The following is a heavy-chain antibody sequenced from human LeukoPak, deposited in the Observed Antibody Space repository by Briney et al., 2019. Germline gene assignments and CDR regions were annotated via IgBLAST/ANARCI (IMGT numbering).Heavy chain of an antibody. Sequence: PSETLSLTCAVYGGSFSGYYWSWIRQPPGKGLEWIGEINHSGSTNYNPSLKSRVTISVDTSKNQFSLKLSSVTAADTAVYYCARDRITMVRGKTDAFDIWGQGTMVTVSS. V-gene: IGHV4-34*01. CDR1: GGSFSGYY. CDR3: ARDRITMVRGKTDAFDI. CDR2: INHSGST. J-gene: IGHJ3*02. D-gene: IGHD3-10*01.